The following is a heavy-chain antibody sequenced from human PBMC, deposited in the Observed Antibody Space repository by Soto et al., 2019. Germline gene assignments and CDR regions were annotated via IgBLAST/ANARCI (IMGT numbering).Heavy chain of an antibody. CDR3: ARGRIQLWFDAFDI. J-gene: IGHJ3*02. D-gene: IGHD5-18*01. CDR1: GFTFSSYA. Sequence: QVQLVESGGGVVQPGRSLRLSCAASGFTFSSYAMHWVRQAPGKGLEWVAVISYDGSNKYYADSVKGRFTISRDNSKNTLYLQMNSLRAEDTAVYYCARGRIQLWFDAFDIWGQGTMVTVSS. CDR2: ISYDGSNK. V-gene: IGHV3-30-3*01.